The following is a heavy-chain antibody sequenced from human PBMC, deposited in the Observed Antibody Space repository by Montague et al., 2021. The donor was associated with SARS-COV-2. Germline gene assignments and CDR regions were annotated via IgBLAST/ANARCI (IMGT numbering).Heavy chain of an antibody. V-gene: IGHV4-59*01. Sequence: SETLSLTCSVSGDSSRTKYWSWIRQPPGKGLEWNGYVDNSGGTDYSPSLRSRVTISIDRSKKQFSLRLNSVTTADTAKYYCTTGEGNYGWRYYFDYWGQGTLVTVSS. J-gene: IGHJ4*02. D-gene: IGHD3-10*01. CDR3: TTGEGNYGWRYYFDY. CDR2: VDNSGGT. CDR1: GDSSRTKY.